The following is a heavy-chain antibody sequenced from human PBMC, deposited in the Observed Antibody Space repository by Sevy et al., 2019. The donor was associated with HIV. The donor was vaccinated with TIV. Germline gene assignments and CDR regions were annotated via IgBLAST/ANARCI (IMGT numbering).Heavy chain of an antibody. CDR1: GFTFSSYS. V-gene: IGHV3-21*01. CDR2: ISSSSSYI. D-gene: IGHD3-16*01. CDR3: ARDGGYNWFDP. Sequence: GGSLRLSCAASGFTFSSYSMNWVRQAPGKGLEWVSSISSSSSYIYYADSVKGRFTISRDNAKNSLYLQMNSLRAEDTSVYYCARDGGYNWFDPWGQGTLVTVSS. J-gene: IGHJ5*02.